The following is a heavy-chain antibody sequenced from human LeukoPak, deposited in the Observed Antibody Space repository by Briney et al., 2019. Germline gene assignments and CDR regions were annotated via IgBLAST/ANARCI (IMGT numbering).Heavy chain of an antibody. CDR1: GYTLTDLS. CDR3: AGSFRDGYNLLCDY. V-gene: IGHV1-24*01. CDR2: FDPEDGET. Sequence: WASVKVSCRVSGYTLTDLSMHWVRQAPGKGLEWMGGFDPEDGETIYAQKFQGRVTMTEDTSTDTAYMELSSLRSEDTAVYCCAGSFRDGYNLLCDYWGQGTLVTVSS. J-gene: IGHJ4*02. D-gene: IGHD5-24*01.